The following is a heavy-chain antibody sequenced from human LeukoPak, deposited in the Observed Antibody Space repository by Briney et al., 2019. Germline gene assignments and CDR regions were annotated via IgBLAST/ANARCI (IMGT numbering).Heavy chain of an antibody. CDR3: ARDSSGWYSAFDI. D-gene: IGHD6-19*01. V-gene: IGHV3-48*04. J-gene: IGHJ3*02. CDR1: GFTFRSYS. CDR2: ISSSSSTI. Sequence: GGSLRLSCAASGFTFRSYSMNWVRQAPGKGLEWVSYISSSSSTIYYADSVKGRFTISRDNAKNSLYLQMNSLRAEDTAVYYCARDSSGWYSAFDIWGQGTMVTVSS.